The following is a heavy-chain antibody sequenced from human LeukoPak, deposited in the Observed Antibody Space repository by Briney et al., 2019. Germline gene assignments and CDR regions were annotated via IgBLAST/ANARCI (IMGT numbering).Heavy chain of an antibody. J-gene: IGHJ3*02. CDR1: GFTFSSYS. D-gene: IGHD2-2*01. V-gene: IGHV3-21*01. Sequence: GGSLRLSCAASGFTFSSYSMNWVRQAPGKGLEWVSSISSSSSYIYYADSVKGRFTISRDNAKNSLYLQMNSLRAEDTAVYYCASLRGVCSSTSCYAGEAFDIWGQGTMVTVSS. CDR3: ASLRGVCSSTSCYAGEAFDI. CDR2: ISSSSSYI.